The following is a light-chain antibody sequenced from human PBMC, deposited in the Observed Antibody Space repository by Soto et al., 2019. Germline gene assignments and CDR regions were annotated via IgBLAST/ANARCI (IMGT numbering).Light chain of an antibody. CDR1: QSVSSN. Sequence: EIVMTQSPATLSVSPGERATLSCRASQSVSSNLAWYQQTPGQAPRLLIYGASTRATGIPARFSGSGSGTDFTLTISRLEPEDFAVYYCQQYGSSPWTFGQGTKVDIK. CDR3: QQYGSSPWT. J-gene: IGKJ1*01. V-gene: IGKV3-15*01. CDR2: GAS.